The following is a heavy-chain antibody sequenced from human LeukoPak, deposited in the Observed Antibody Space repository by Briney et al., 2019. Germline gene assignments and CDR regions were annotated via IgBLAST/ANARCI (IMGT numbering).Heavy chain of an antibody. Sequence: SETLSLTCAVSGGSFRGYYWSWIRQPPGKGLEWIWEINRSGSTNYNPSPKSRVTISVDTSNNQFSLKLSSVTAADTAVYYCARYDSSGYDTSWAFDIWGQGTMVTVSS. V-gene: IGHV4-34*01. D-gene: IGHD3-22*01. CDR2: INRSGST. CDR3: ARYDSSGYDTSWAFDI. J-gene: IGHJ3*02. CDR1: GGSFRGYY.